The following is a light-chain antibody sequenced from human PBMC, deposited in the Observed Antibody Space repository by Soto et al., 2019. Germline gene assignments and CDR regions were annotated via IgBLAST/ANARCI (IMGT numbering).Light chain of an antibody. Sequence: QSALTQPASVSGSPGQSITISCTGTSSAVGGYNYVSWYQQHPGKAPKLMIYDVSNRPSGVSNRFSGSKSGNTASLTISGLQADDEADYYCSSYTSSSTVVFGGGTKLTVL. J-gene: IGLJ2*01. CDR2: DVS. CDR3: SSYTSSSTVV. CDR1: SSAVGGYNY. V-gene: IGLV2-14*01.